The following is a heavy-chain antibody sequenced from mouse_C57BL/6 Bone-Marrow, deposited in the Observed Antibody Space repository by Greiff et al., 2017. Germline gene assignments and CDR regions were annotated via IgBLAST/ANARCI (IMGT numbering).Heavy chain of an antibody. CDR1: GYTFTSYW. Sequence: QVQLQQSGAELVKPGASVKLSCKASGYTFTSYWMHWVKQRPGQGLEWIGMIHPNSGSTNYNEKFKSKATLTVDKSSSTAYMQLSSLTSEDSAVYYGAKIYYGYLYFDYWGQGTTLTVSS. CDR2: IHPNSGST. CDR3: AKIYYGYLYFDY. J-gene: IGHJ2*01. D-gene: IGHD2-2*01. V-gene: IGHV1-64*01.